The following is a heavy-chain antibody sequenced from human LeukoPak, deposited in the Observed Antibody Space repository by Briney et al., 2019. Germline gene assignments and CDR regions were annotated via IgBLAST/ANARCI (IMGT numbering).Heavy chain of an antibody. D-gene: IGHD3-10*01. J-gene: IGHJ6*03. V-gene: IGHV1-8*01. CDR1: GYTFTSYD. CDR2: MNPNSGNT. CDR3: AKTYYYGSGSRDYYMDV. Sequence: ASVKVSCKASGYTFTSYDINWVRQATGQGLEWMGWMNPNSGNTGYAQKFQGRVTMTTNTSTSTAYMELSSLRSEDTAVYYCAKTYYYGSGSRDYYMDVWGKGTTVTISS.